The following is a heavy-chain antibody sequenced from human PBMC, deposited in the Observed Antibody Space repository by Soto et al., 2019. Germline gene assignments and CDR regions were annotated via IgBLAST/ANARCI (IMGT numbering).Heavy chain of an antibody. Sequence: SETLSLTCTVSGGSISSYYWSWIRQPPGKGLEWIGYIYSSGSTNYNPSLKSRVTISVDTSKNQFSLKLSSVTAADTAVYYCARIGIAAARTYDWFDPWGQGTLGTVFS. CDR1: GGSISSYY. D-gene: IGHD6-13*01. CDR3: ARIGIAAARTYDWFDP. CDR2: IYSSGST. V-gene: IGHV4-59*01. J-gene: IGHJ5*02.